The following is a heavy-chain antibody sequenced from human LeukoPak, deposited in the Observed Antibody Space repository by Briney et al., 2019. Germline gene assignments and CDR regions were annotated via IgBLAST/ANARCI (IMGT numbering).Heavy chain of an antibody. CDR3: ARNPPFWSGQKDYYMDV. CDR2: ISAYNGNT. CDR1: GYTFTIYG. J-gene: IGHJ6*03. V-gene: IGHV1-18*01. D-gene: IGHD3-3*01. Sequence: ASVKVSCKASGYTFTIYGINWVRQAPGQGLEWMGWISAYNGNTNYAQKLQGRVTMTTDTSTSTAYMELRSLRSDDTAVYYCARNPPFWSGQKDYYMDVWGKGTTVTVSS.